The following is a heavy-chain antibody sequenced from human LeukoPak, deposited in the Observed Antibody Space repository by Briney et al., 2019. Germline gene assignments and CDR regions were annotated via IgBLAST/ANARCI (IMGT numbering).Heavy chain of an antibody. CDR1: GGSISSYY. Sequence: SGTLSLTCTVSGGSISSYYWTWIRQPPGKGLEWIGYIFYSGGSNYNPSLKSRVTISVDTSKNHFSLKLSSVTAADTAVYYCARHQGLAWSGYYMGYWGQGSLVTVSS. V-gene: IGHV4-59*08. CDR2: IFYSGGS. D-gene: IGHD3-3*01. CDR3: ARHQGLAWSGYYMGY. J-gene: IGHJ4*02.